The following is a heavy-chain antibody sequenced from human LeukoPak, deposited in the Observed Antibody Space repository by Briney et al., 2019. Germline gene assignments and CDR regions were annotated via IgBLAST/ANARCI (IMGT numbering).Heavy chain of an antibody. CDR3: ARVSSGSYFGYYYYYMDV. Sequence: GGSLRLSCAASGFTFSNYWMHWVRQAPGKGLVWVSRINSDGSSTSYADSVKGRFTISRDNAKNTLYLQLNSLSAADTAVYYCARVSSGSYFGYYYYYMDVWGKGTTVTVSS. CDR2: INSDGSST. V-gene: IGHV3-74*01. CDR1: GFTFSNYW. D-gene: IGHD1-26*01. J-gene: IGHJ6*03.